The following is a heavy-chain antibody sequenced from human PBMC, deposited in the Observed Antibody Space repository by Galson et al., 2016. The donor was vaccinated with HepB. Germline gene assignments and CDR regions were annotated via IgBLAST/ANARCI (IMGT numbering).Heavy chain of an antibody. V-gene: IGHV3-7*01. CDR1: GFIFSNYW. D-gene: IGHD2-2*01. Sequence: SLRLSCAASGFIFSNYWMSWVRQAPGKGLEWVANIKNDGSQKYYVDSVKGRFTISRDNGKNSLYLQMGSLRAEDTAVYYCARGDCSSSTCYVIWFDPWGQGTLVTVSS. CDR2: IKNDGSQK. J-gene: IGHJ5*02. CDR3: ARGDCSSSTCYVIWFDP.